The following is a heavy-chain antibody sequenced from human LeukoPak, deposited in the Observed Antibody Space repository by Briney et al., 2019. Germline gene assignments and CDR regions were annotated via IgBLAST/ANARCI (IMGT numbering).Heavy chain of an antibody. CDR3: ASHNSGSYPYYFDY. Sequence: GESLKISCKGSGYSFTTDWIAWVRQMPGKGLEWMGIIYPGDSDTRYSPSFQGQVTISADKSISTVYLQWSSLKASDTAMYYCASHNSGSYPYYFDYWGQGTLVTVSS. D-gene: IGHD1-26*01. V-gene: IGHV5-51*01. CDR1: GYSFTTDW. J-gene: IGHJ4*02. CDR2: IYPGDSDT.